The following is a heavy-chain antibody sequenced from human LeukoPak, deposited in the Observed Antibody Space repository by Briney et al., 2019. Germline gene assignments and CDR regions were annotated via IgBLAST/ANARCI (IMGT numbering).Heavy chain of an antibody. CDR1: GGSFSGYY. J-gene: IGHJ5*02. V-gene: IGHV4-34*01. CDR2: INHSGST. CDR3: ARGQWFNP. Sequence: SETLSLTCAVYGGSFSGYYWSWIRQPPGKGLEWIGEINHSGSTNYNPSLKSRVTISVDTSKNQFSLKLSSVTAADTAVYYCARGQWFNPWGQGTLVTVSS.